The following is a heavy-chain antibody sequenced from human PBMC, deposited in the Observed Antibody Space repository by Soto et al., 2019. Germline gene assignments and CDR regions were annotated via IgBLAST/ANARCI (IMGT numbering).Heavy chain of an antibody. J-gene: IGHJ6*02. D-gene: IGHD2-2*01. CDR2: IYPGDSDT. Sequence: PGESLKISCKGSGYSFTSYWIGWVRQMPGKGLEWMGIIYPGDSDTRYSPSFQGQVTISADKSISTAYLQWSSLKASDTAMYYCARHNPASYYYYGMDVWGQGTTVTVSS. CDR3: ARHNPASYYYYGMDV. CDR1: GYSFTSYW. V-gene: IGHV5-51*01.